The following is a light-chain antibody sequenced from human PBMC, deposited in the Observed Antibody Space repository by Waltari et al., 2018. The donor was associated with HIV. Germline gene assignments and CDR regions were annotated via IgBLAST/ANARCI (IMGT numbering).Light chain of an antibody. CDR2: DVT. V-gene: IGLV2-11*01. CDR3: CSHAGTYTGWL. J-gene: IGLJ3*02. CDR1: SSDVGGYNF. Sequence: QSALTQPRSVSGSPGQSVTLSCTGTSSDVGGYNFVSWYQQYPGQAPKLMIYDVTKRPSGVPDRFFGSKSGNTASLTISGLQAEDEADYYCCSHAGTYTGWLFGGGTKLTVL.